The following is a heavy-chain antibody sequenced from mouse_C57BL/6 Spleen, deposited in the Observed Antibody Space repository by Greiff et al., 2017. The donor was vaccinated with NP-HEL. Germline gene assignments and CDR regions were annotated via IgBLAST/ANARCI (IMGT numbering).Heavy chain of an antibody. Sequence: QVQLQQSGAELARPGASVKLSCKASGYTFTSYGISWVKQRTGQGLEWIGEIYPRSGNTYYNEKFKGKATLTADKSSSTAYMELLSLTSEDSAVYFCASDGNYYGTLFAYWGQGTLVTVSA. CDR2: IYPRSGNT. CDR3: ASDGNYYGTLFAY. V-gene: IGHV1-81*01. D-gene: IGHD1-1*01. CDR1: GYTFTSYG. J-gene: IGHJ3*01.